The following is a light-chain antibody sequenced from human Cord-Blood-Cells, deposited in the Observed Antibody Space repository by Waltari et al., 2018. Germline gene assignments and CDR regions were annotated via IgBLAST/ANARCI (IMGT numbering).Light chain of an antibody. CDR2: GNS. Sequence: QSVLTQPPSVSGPPGQRVTISCTGSSPNIGAGYAVPWYQQLPGTAPKLLIYGNSNRPSGVPDRFSGSKSGTSASLAITGLQAEDEADYYCQSYDSSLSGSVFGGGTKLTVL. CDR3: QSYDSSLSGSV. J-gene: IGLJ3*02. CDR1: SPNIGAGYA. V-gene: IGLV1-40*01.